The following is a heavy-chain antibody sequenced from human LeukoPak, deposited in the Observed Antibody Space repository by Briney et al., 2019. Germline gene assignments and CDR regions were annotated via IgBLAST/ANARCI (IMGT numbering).Heavy chain of an antibody. V-gene: IGHV3-33*08. CDR3: ARDKNYYGSGSPSLDAFDI. CDR2: IWYDGSNL. D-gene: IGHD3-10*01. Sequence: GGSLRLSCAASGFPFSSYGMHWVRQAPGKGLEWVALIWYDGSNLYYADSVKGRFTISKDSSKNMLYLHMNSLRAEDTAVYYCARDKNYYGSGSPSLDAFDIWGQGTMVTVSS. CDR1: GFPFSSYG. J-gene: IGHJ3*02.